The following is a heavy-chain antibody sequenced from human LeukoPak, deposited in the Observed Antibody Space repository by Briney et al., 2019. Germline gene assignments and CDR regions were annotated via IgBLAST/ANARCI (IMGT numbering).Heavy chain of an antibody. CDR1: GGSISSYY. V-gene: IGHV4-59*01. D-gene: IGHD3-10*01. Sequence: PSETLSLTCTVSGGSISSYYWSWIRQPPGKGLEWIGYIYYSGSTNYNPSLKSRVTISVDTSKNQFSLKLRSVTAAHTALYYCARYYYGSGNYYYYGMDVWGQGTTVTVSS. CDR3: ARYYYGSGNYYYYGMDV. CDR2: IYYSGST. J-gene: IGHJ6*02.